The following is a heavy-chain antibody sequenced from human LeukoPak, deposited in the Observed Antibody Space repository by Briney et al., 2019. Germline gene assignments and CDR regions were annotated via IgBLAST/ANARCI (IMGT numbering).Heavy chain of an antibody. Sequence: GGSLRLSCAASGFTFTAHWMSWVRQASGKGPEWVANINEDGGQTNYIESVKGGSIISRDNARNSLYRQVNSLRDDDTAVYYCVRVRRGNPYDVNDLWGQGTLVTVSS. V-gene: IGHV3-7*01. CDR1: GFTFTAHW. CDR3: VRVRRGNPYDVNDL. J-gene: IGHJ5*02. CDR2: INEDGGQT. D-gene: IGHD3-22*01.